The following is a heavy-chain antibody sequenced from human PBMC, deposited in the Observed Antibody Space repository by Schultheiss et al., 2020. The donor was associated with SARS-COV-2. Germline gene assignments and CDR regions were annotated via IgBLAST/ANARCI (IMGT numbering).Heavy chain of an antibody. D-gene: IGHD2-2*01. J-gene: IGHJ5*02. CDR1: GGSFTDYY. CDR2: IYYSGST. Sequence: SQTLSLTCVVYGGSFTDYYWGWIRQPPGKGLEWIGSIYYSGSTNYNPSLKSRVTISVDTSKNQFSLKLSSVTAADTAVYYCAAREGRYCSSTSCYWFDPWGQGTLVTVSS. V-gene: IGHV4-34*01. CDR3: AAREGRYCSSTSCYWFDP.